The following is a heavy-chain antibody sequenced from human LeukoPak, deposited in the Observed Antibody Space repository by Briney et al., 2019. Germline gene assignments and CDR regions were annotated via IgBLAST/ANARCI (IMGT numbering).Heavy chain of an antibody. D-gene: IGHD2-2*01. J-gene: IGHJ4*02. CDR3: ARTGPAAHDY. Sequence: SETLSLTCTVSGGSISSGDYYWSWIRQPPGKGLEWIGYIYYSGSTYYNPSLKSRVTISVDTSRNQFSLKLSSVTAADTAVYYCARTGPAAHDYWGQGTLVTVSS. V-gene: IGHV4-30-4*01. CDR2: IYYSGST. CDR1: GGSISSGDYY.